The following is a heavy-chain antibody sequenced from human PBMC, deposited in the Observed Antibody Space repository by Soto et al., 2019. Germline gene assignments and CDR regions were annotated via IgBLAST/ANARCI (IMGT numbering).Heavy chain of an antibody. Sequence: QITLKESGPTLVKPTQTLTLTCTFSGFSLTTRGVGVGWIRQPPGKALECLALIYWDDDKRYSPSLQSRLSINKDTSKNQVVLTMTNVDPVATATYYCAHIPNYYQYDWFDPWGQGTLVSVSS. CDR2: IYWDDDK. J-gene: IGHJ5*02. CDR1: GFSLTTRGVG. V-gene: IGHV2-5*02. CDR3: AHIPNYYQYDWFDP. D-gene: IGHD3-16*01.